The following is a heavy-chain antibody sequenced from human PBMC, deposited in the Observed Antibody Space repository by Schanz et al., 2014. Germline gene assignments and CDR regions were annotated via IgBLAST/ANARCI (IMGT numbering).Heavy chain of an antibody. J-gene: IGHJ4*02. CDR3: AKARSWDYDSSGYFDY. V-gene: IGHV3-23*04. CDR2: ITGASDHI. CDR1: GFIFGSSV. D-gene: IGHD3-22*01. Sequence: EAQLVESGGGVVQPGRSLRLSCAASGFIFGSSVMAWVRQAPGKGLEWVSGITGASDHIDYAESVKGRFIISRDNSKNTLYLQMDSLRAEDTAVYYCAKARSWDYDSSGYFDYWGQGTLVTVSS.